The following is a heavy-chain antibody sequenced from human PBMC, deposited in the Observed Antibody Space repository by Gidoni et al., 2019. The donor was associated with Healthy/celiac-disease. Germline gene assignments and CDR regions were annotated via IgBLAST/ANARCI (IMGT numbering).Heavy chain of an antibody. CDR1: GFSLSTSGVG. Sequence: QITLKESGPTLVKPTQTLTLTCTFSGFSLSTSGVGVGWIRQPPGKALEWLALIYWDDDKRYSPSLKSRLTITKDTSKNQVVLTMTNMDPVDAATYYCAHIFFVGALPDAFDIWGQGTMVTVSS. D-gene: IGHD3-10*01. J-gene: IGHJ3*02. V-gene: IGHV2-5*02. CDR3: AHIFFVGALPDAFDI. CDR2: IYWDDDK.